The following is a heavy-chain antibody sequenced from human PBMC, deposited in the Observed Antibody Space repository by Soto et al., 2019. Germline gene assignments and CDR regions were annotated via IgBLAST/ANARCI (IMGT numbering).Heavy chain of an antibody. CDR1: GFTFSSYD. J-gene: IGHJ4*02. CDR3: ARFSAPVNSSGYYYFDY. V-gene: IGHV3-13*01. CDR2: IGTAGDT. Sequence: GGSLRLSCAASGFTFSSYDMHWVRQATGKGLEWVSAIGTAGDTYYPGSVKGRFTISRENAKNSLYLQMNSLRAGDTAVYYCARFSAPVNSSGYYYFDYWGQGTLVTVSS. D-gene: IGHD3-22*01.